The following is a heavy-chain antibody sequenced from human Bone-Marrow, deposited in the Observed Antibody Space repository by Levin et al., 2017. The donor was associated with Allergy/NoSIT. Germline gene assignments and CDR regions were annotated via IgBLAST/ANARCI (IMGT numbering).Heavy chain of an antibody. Sequence: PGESLKISCAGSGFSFSGSGINWVRQASGKGLEWIGRIRTKRDIYATQYAASVKGRFTLSRDDSTNTAYLQMNSLETEDTAVYYCTRHPPEGEGSGTYYFYFYYGMDVWGQGTTVTVSS. D-gene: IGHD3-10*01. CDR2: IRTKRDIYAT. J-gene: IGHJ6*02. CDR3: TRHPPEGEGSGTYYFYFYYGMDV. CDR1: GFSFSGSG. V-gene: IGHV3-73*01.